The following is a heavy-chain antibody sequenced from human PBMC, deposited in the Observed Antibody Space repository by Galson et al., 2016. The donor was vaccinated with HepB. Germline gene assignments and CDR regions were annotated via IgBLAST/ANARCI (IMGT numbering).Heavy chain of an antibody. CDR3: ARLTLPGICCYFYY. D-gene: IGHD2-8*01. CDR2: IWYDGSNK. V-gene: IGHV3-33*01. Sequence: SLRLSCAASGFTFSSYGMHWVRQAPGKGLEWVAVIWYDGSNKYYADSVKGRFTISRDTYNTVYLQMNSLRAEDTAIYYCARLTLPGICCYFYYWGQGTLVTVSS. CDR1: GFTFSSYG. J-gene: IGHJ4*02.